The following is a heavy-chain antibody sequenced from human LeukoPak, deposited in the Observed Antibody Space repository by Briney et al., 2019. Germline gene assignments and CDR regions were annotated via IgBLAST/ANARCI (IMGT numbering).Heavy chain of an antibody. CDR3: AKDGMVDSGFFDY. CDR2: ISWNSGSI. CDR1: GFTFDDYA. V-gene: IGHV3-9*01. Sequence: GGSLRLSCAASGFTFDDYAMHWVRQAPGKGLEWVSGISWNSGSIGYADSVKGRFTISRDNAKNSLYLQMNSLRAEDTALYYCAKDGMVDSGFFDYWGQGTLVTVSS. D-gene: IGHD2-8*01. J-gene: IGHJ4*02.